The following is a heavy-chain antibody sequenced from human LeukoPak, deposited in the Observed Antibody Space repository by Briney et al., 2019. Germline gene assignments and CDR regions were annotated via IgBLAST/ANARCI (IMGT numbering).Heavy chain of an antibody. CDR1: GYTFTDYY. Sequence: ASVKVSCKASGYTFTDYYIHWVRQAPGQGLEWMGWINPNSGGTNYAQKFQGRVTLTRDTSISTAYMELNSLRSDDTAVYYCAREMATITDYYYMDVWGKGTTVTVSS. CDR2: INPNSGGT. D-gene: IGHD5-24*01. V-gene: IGHV1-2*02. J-gene: IGHJ6*03. CDR3: AREMATITDYYYMDV.